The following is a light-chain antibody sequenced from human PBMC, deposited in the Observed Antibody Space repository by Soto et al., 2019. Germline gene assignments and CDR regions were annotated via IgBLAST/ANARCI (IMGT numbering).Light chain of an antibody. CDR3: RSYTPSSPLV. Sequence: QSVLTQPASVSGSPGQSITISCTGTSSDVGAYNHVSWYQQHPGKAPQLIIYEVSNRPSGLSNRFSASKSGNTAPLTISGLQADEEAAYYCRSYTPSSPLVFGTGTKVTV. CDR2: EVS. V-gene: IGLV2-14*01. CDR1: SSDVGAYNH. J-gene: IGLJ1*01.